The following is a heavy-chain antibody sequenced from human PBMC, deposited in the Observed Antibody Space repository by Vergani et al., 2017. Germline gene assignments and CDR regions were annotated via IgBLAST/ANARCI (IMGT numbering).Heavy chain of an antibody. CDR3: GRHPTYGSGKYVDL. D-gene: IGHD3-10*01. CDR2: IYYSGST. CDR1: GGSISSSTYS. Sequence: QVQLQESGPGLVKPSQTLSLTCTVSGGSISSSTYSWGWFRQPPGKGLEWIGSIYYSGSTYYNPSLKSRVTISVDTSKNQFSLNLSSVTAADTAVYYCGRHPTYGSGKYVDLWGRGTLVTVSA. V-gene: IGHV4-39*01. J-gene: IGHJ2*01.